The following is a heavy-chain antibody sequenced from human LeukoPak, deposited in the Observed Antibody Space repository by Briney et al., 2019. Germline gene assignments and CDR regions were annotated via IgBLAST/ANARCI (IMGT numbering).Heavy chain of an antibody. CDR2: INQDGSEK. D-gene: IGHD6-6*01. V-gene: IGHV3-7*01. Sequence: GSLSLSCAASGFPFSSYWMNWVRPAPGKGLEWVANINQDGSEKYYVDSVKGRFTISRDNARNSLYLQMNSLRVEDTAVYYCARGGAARPDIWGQGTMVTVSS. CDR3: ARGGAARPDI. CDR1: GFPFSSYW. J-gene: IGHJ3*02.